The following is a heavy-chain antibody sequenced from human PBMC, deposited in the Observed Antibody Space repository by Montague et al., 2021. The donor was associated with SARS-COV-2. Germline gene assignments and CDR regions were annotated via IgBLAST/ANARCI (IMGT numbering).Heavy chain of an antibody. CDR3: AKGVSQLLMRDAFDL. CDR2: ISYDGSNK. J-gene: IGHJ3*01. CDR1: GFSFSNYG. V-gene: IGHV3-30*18. D-gene: IGHD2-2*01. Sequence: SLRLSCAASGFSFSNYGMHWVRQAPGKGLEWVAVISYDGSNKYYADSVKGRFTISRDNSKNTLYLQMNSLRAEDTAVYYCAKGVSQLLMRDAFDLWDQGTVVTVSS.